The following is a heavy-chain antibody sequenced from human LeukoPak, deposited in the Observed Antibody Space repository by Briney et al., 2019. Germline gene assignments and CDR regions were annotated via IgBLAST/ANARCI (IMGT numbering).Heavy chain of an antibody. CDR2: IRSKANSYAT. V-gene: IGHV3-73*01. CDR3: TRRGDFWSGSRDGFDI. J-gene: IGHJ3*02. CDR1: GFTFSGSA. Sequence: GGSLRLSCAASGFTFSGSAMHWVRQASGKGLEWVGRIRSKANSYATAFAASVKGRFTISRYDSKNTAYLQMNSLKTEDTAIYYCTRRGDFWSGSRDGFDIWGRGTMVTVSS. D-gene: IGHD3-3*01.